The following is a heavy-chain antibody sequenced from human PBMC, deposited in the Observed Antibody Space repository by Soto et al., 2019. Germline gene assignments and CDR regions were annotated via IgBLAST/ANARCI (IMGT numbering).Heavy chain of an antibody. CDR2: IYYSGST. V-gene: IGHV4-59*01. CDR1: GGSISSYY. J-gene: IGHJ3*02. D-gene: IGHD5-12*01. CDR3: AREDSGDYSGYDLGDAFDI. Sequence: SETLSLTCTVSGGSISSYYWSWIRQPPGKGLEWIGYIYYSGSTNYNPSLKSRVTISVDTSKNQFSLKLSSVTAADTAVYYCAREDSGDYSGYDLGDAFDIWGQGTMVTVSS.